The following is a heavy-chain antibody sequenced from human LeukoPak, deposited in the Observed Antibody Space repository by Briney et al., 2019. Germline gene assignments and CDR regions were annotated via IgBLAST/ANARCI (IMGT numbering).Heavy chain of an antibody. CDR3: ARGHYDFWSGYLFDY. V-gene: IGHV1-46*01. D-gene: IGHD3-3*01. J-gene: IGHJ4*02. CDR1: GYTFPSYF. CDR2: INPTGGST. Sequence: GASVKVSCKASGYTFPSYFMHWVRQAPGQGLEWMGIINPTGGSTTYAQKFQGRVTMTRDTSTSTVYMELSSLRSDDTAVYYCARGHYDFWSGYLFDYWGQGTLVTVSS.